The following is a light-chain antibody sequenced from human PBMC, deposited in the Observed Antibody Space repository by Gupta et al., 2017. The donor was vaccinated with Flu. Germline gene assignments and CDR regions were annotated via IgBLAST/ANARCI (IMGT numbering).Light chain of an antibody. Sequence: DIQMTQSPSSLSASVGDTVTSTCRASQSISRYLSWYQQKPGKAPKLLNYGAVTSQSGVPRRFSGSGSGKDLMLISSSLQPDDVASYYCQQSQRTLTFGQGTRLEIK. CDR2: GAV. V-gene: IGKV1-39*01. CDR1: QSISRY. J-gene: IGKJ5*01. CDR3: QQSQRTLT.